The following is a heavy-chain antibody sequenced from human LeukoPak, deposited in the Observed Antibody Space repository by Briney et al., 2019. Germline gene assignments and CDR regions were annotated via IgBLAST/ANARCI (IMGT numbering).Heavy chain of an antibody. Sequence: GGSLRLSCAASGFTFSSYWMSWVRQAPGKGLEWVANIKQDGSEKYYVDSVKGRFTISRDNAKNSLYLQMNSLRAEDAAVYYCARSGWWMATNFDYWGQGTLVTVSS. D-gene: IGHD5-24*01. CDR1: GFTFSSYW. CDR3: ARSGWWMATNFDY. CDR2: IKQDGSEK. V-gene: IGHV3-7*01. J-gene: IGHJ4*02.